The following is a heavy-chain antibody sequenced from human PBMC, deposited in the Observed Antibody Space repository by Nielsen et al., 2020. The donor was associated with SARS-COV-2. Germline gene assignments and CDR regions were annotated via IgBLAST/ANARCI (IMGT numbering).Heavy chain of an antibody. Sequence: SETLSLTCTVSGGSISSSSYYWGWIRQPPGKGLEWIGSIYYSGSTYYNPSLKSRVTISVDTSKNQFSLKLSSVTAADTAVYYCARGQHQYQLLWPGNSGTLIDPWGQGTLVTVSS. CDR1: GGSISSSSYY. CDR3: ARGQHQYQLLWPGNSGTLIDP. J-gene: IGHJ5*02. V-gene: IGHV4-39*01. CDR2: IYYSGST. D-gene: IGHD2-2*01.